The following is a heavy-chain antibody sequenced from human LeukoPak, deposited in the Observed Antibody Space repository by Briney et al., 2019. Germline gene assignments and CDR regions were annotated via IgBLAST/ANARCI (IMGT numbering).Heavy chain of an antibody. CDR2: ISSSGSTI. V-gene: IGHV3-11*01. CDR1: GFTFSDYY. D-gene: IGHD6-19*01. CDR3: ARFIAVAGTGSYYFDY. J-gene: IGHJ4*02. Sequence: GGSLRLSCAASGFTFSDYYMSWIRQAPGKGLEWVLYISSSGSTIYYADSVKGRFTISRDNGKNALYLKMNSLRAEDTAVYYCARFIAVAGTGSYYFDYWGQGTLVTVSS.